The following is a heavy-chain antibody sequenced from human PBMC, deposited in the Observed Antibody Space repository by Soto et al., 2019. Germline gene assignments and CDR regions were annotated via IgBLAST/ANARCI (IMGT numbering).Heavy chain of an antibody. CDR2: INWDDDK. CDR3: SRIPGYYGSQSYTYFDY. Sequence: VSGPTLVNPTQTLTLTCTFSGFSLPTRAMCVSGIRQPPGKALELLALINWDDDKYYNTSLQTRLTISKDTAKNQVVLTMTDMDPVDTATYYCSRIPGYYGSQSYTYFDYLGQGSLVTVSS. D-gene: IGHD3-10*01. CDR1: GFSLPTRAMC. V-gene: IGHV2-70*01. J-gene: IGHJ4*02.